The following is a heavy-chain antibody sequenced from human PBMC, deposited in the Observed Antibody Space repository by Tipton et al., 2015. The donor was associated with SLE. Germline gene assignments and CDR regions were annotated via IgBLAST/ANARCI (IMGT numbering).Heavy chain of an antibody. Sequence: SLRLSCAASGFTFDDYGMSWVRQAPGKGLEWVSGINWNGGSTGYADSVKGRFTISRDNAKNSLYLQMNSLRAEDTALYYCARDRVVTVTRAFDIWGQGTMVTVSS. V-gene: IGHV3-20*04. J-gene: IGHJ3*02. D-gene: IGHD4-17*01. CDR1: GFTFDDYG. CDR3: ARDRVVTVTRAFDI. CDR2: INWNGGST.